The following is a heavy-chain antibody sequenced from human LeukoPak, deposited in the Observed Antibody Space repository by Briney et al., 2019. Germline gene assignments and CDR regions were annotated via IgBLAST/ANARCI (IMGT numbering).Heavy chain of an antibody. J-gene: IGHJ4*02. CDR2: IYYSGST. Sequence: PSETLSLTCAVYGVSFSGYYWSWIRQPPGKGLEWIGSIYYSGSTYYNPSLKSRVTISVDTSKNQFSLKLSSVTAADTAVYYCARFTPPNGSSSWYGFDYWGQGTLVTVSS. CDR3: ARFTPPNGSSSWYGFDY. CDR1: GVSFSGYY. D-gene: IGHD6-13*01. V-gene: IGHV4-34*01.